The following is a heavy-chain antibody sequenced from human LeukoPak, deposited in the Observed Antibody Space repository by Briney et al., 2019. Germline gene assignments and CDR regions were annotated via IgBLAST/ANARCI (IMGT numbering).Heavy chain of an antibody. V-gene: IGHV1-24*01. D-gene: IGHD3-3*01. CDR1: GYTLTELS. CDR3: ATDYYDFWSGYLPPFDP. CDR2: FDPEDGET. Sequence: ASVKVSCKVSGYTLTELSIHWVRQPPGKGLGGLGGFDPEDGETIYAQKFQGRVTMTEDTSTDTAYMELSSLRSEDTAVYYCATDYYDFWSGYLPPFDPWGQGTLVTVSS. J-gene: IGHJ5*02.